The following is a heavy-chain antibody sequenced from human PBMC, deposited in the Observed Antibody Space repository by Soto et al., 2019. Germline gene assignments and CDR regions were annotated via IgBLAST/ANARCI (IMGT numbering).Heavy chain of an antibody. Sequence: GGSLRLSCAASGSTFSSYAMHWVRQAPGKGLEWVAVISYDGSNKYYADSVKGRFTISRDNSKNTLYLQMNSLRAEDTAVYYCARGPSSLTRFDYWGQGTLVTVSS. CDR3: ARGPSSLTRFDY. V-gene: IGHV3-30-3*01. CDR2: ISYDGSNK. CDR1: GSTFSSYA. D-gene: IGHD2-2*01. J-gene: IGHJ4*02.